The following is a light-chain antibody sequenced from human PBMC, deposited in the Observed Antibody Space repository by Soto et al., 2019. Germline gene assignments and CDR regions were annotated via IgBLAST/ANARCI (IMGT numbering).Light chain of an antibody. Sequence: EKVMTQSPATLSVSPGERATLSCRASQNVKTRLAWYQQKPGQAPRLLIYDAFTRATGIPARFSGSASGTEFTLTLSSLKSEDFAVYYCQQYDEWPLTFGGGTKVEIK. CDR3: QQYDEWPLT. CDR2: DAF. CDR1: QNVKTR. V-gene: IGKV3-15*01. J-gene: IGKJ4*01.